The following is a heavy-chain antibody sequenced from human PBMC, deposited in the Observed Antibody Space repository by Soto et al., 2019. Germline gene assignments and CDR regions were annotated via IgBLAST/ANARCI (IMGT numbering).Heavy chain of an antibody. CDR1: SGSISSGDYY. V-gene: IGHV4-30-4*01. Sequence: SETLSLTCTVSSGSISSGDYYWSWIRQSPEKGLEWIGCIYYSGNTYYNPSLESRVTISVDTSKNQFSLDLSSVTAADSAVYYCASHVLSHQYYGMDVWGQGTTVTVSS. D-gene: IGHD6-6*01. J-gene: IGHJ6*02. CDR3: ASHVLSHQYYGMDV. CDR2: IYYSGNT.